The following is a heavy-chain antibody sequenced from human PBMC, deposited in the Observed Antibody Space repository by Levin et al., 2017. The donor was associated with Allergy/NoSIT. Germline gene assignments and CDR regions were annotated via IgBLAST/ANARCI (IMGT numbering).Heavy chain of an antibody. V-gene: IGHV3-21*01. Sequence: NPGGSLRLSCAASGFTFSSYSMNWVRQAPGKGLEWVSSISSSSSYIYYADSVKGRFTISRDNAKNSLYLQMNSLRAEDTAVYYCASRGSVGGPGRITIFGVVINDAFDIWGQGTMVTVSS. CDR2: ISSSSSYI. CDR1: GFTFSSYS. J-gene: IGHJ3*02. D-gene: IGHD3-3*01. CDR3: ASRGSVGGPGRITIFGVVINDAFDI.